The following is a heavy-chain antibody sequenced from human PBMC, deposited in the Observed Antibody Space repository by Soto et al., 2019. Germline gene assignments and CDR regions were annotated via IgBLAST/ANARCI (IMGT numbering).Heavy chain of an antibody. V-gene: IGHV4-59*13. D-gene: IGHD3-10*02. J-gene: IGHJ6*03. CDR1: GGSISSYY. CDR3: ACSLRQGYYCYFMDF. CDR2: IYYSGST. Sequence: WGTLSLTCTVSGGSISSYYWSWIRQPPGKGLEWIGYIYYSGSTNYNPSLKSRVTISVDTSKNQFSLKLSSVTGADTAVYYCACSLRQGYYCYFMDFWGKGTSVTGS.